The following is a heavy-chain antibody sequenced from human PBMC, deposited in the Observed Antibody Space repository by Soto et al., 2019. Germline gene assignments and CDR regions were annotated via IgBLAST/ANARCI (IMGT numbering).Heavy chain of an antibody. CDR1: GGSISSSNW. CDR2: IYHSGST. D-gene: IGHD4-17*01. CDR3: ARSTGPVASTLDF. V-gene: IGHV4-4*02. Sequence: PSETLSLTCAVSGGSISSSNWWSWVRQPPGKGLEWIGEIYHSGSTNYNPSLKSRVTISVDKSKNQFSLKLSPVTAADTAVYYGARSTGPVASTLDFWGQGTLVTVSS. J-gene: IGHJ4*01.